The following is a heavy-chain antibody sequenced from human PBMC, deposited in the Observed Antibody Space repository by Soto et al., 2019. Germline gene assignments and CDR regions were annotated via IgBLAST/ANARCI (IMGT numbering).Heavy chain of an antibody. D-gene: IGHD4-17*01. CDR2: ISWNSGSI. CDR3: AKDINGDYSYYGMDV. Sequence: PGGSLRLSCAASGFTFDDYAMHWARQAPGKGLEWVSGISWNSGSIGYADSVKGRFTISRDNAKNSLYLQMNSLRAEDTALYYCAKDINGDYSYYGMDVWGQGTTVTVSS. V-gene: IGHV3-9*01. J-gene: IGHJ6*02. CDR1: GFTFDDYA.